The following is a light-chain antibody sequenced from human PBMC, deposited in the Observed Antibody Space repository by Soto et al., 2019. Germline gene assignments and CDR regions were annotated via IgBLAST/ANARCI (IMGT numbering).Light chain of an antibody. Sequence: QSALTQPASLSVSPGQSITISCTGTSSDIGDSNYVSWYQQHPGKAPKLVIYDVSNRPSGVSNRFSGSKSANTASLTISGLQAEDEADYYCSSFRSSSTSYVFGTGTKVTVL. J-gene: IGLJ1*01. CDR3: SSFRSSSTSYV. CDR2: DVS. CDR1: SSDIGDSNY. V-gene: IGLV2-14*03.